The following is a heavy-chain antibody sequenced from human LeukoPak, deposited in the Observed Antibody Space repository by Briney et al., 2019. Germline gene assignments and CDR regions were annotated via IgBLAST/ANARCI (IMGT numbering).Heavy chain of an antibody. CDR1: GYTFTSYY. V-gene: IGHV1-46*01. J-gene: IGHJ4*02. CDR2: INPSGGST. CDR3: ARDPGIMITFGGVIDPYYFDY. D-gene: IGHD3-16*02. Sequence: ASVKVSCKASGYTFTSYYMHWVRQAPGQGLEWMGIINPSGGSTSYAQKFQGRVTMTRDTSTSTAYMELRSLRSDDTAVYYCARDPGIMITFGGVIDPYYFDYWGQGTLVTVSS.